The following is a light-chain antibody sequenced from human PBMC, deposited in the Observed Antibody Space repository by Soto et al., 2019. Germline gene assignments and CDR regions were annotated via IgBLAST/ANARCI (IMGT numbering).Light chain of an antibody. CDR3: QHYNSYSWT. CDR2: RAS. V-gene: IGKV1-5*03. J-gene: IGKJ1*01. CDR1: QTINNW. Sequence: DIQMTQSPSTLSASVGDRVTITCRASQTINNWLAWYQQKPGKAPKLLMYRASTLESGVPPRFSGSGSGTDFTLTINSLQPDDFATYYCQHYNSYSWTFGQGTKLDIK.